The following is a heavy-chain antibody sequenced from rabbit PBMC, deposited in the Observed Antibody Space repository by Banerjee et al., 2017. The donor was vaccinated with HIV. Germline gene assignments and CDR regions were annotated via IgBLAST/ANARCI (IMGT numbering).Heavy chain of an antibody. CDR2: IYTGSGGST. D-gene: IGHD1-1*01. CDR3: ARALAGTGGYVFSL. J-gene: IGHJ4*01. CDR1: GFSFSSSYW. V-gene: IGHV1S45*01. Sequence: EESGGDLVKPEGSLTLTCTASGFSFSSSYWICWVRQAPGKGLEWIACIYTGSGGSTYYASWAKGRFTISKTSSTTVTLQMTSLTAADTATYFCARALAGTGGYVFSLWGPGTLVTVS.